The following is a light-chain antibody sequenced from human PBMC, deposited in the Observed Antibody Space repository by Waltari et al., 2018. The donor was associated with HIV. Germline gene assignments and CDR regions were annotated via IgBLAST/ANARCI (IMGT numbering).Light chain of an antibody. V-gene: IGLV2-23*02. Sequence: QSALTQPASVSGSPGQSITISCTGTSSDVGNYNLVSWYQQHPGKAPKLMIYEVSKRPSGLSNRFSGSQSGDTASLTISGLQAEDDADYYCCSYAGSVVFGGGTKLTVL. J-gene: IGLJ2*01. CDR3: CSYAGSVV. CDR1: SSDVGNYNL. CDR2: EVS.